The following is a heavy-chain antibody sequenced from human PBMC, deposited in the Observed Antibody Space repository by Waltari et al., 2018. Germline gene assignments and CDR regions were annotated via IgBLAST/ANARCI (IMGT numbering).Heavy chain of an antibody. CDR3: ARGLENPKPYYDFWSGYYRNWFDP. Sequence: QVQLVPSGAEVKKPGASVKVSCKASGYSFTSYDINWVRRATGQGLEWMGWMNPNSGNTGYAQKFQGRVTITRNTSISTAYMELSSLRSEDTAVYYCARGLENPKPYYDFWSGYYRNWFDPWGQGTLGTVSS. D-gene: IGHD3-3*01. CDR2: MNPNSGNT. J-gene: IGHJ5*02. CDR1: GYSFTSYD. V-gene: IGHV1-8*03.